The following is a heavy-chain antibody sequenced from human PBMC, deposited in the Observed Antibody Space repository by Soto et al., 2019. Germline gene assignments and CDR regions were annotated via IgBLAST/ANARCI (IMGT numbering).Heavy chain of an antibody. V-gene: IGHV3-21*06. J-gene: IGHJ6*02. CDR2: ISSSSYYI. CDR3: ARNRDPSSKTHDMDV. Sequence: GGSLRLSCTPSGLSFSTHSMNWVRQAPGKGLEWVSSISSSSYYIYYADSVKGRFTISRDNAKNTLFLQMNSLRADDTAVYYCARNRDPSSKTHDMDVWGQGTTVTVSS. CDR1: GLSFSTHS.